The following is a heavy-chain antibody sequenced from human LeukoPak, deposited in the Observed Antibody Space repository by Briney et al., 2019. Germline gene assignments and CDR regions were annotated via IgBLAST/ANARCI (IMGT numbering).Heavy chain of an antibody. V-gene: IGHV3-48*04. J-gene: IGHJ4*02. D-gene: IGHD5-18*01. CDR3: AKQPGGYNFDY. CDR1: GFIFGTYS. Sequence: PGGSLRLSCAASGFIFGTYSMNWVRQAPGKGLEWIAYITGGSTTIFYADSVKGRFTVSRDNTKNSLYLQMDSLRAEDTAVYYCAKQPGGYNFDYWGQGTLVTVSS. CDR2: ITGGSTTI.